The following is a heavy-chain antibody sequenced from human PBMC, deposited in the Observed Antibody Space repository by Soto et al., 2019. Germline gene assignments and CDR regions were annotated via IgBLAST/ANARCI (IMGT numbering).Heavy chain of an antibody. V-gene: IGHV1-2*04. D-gene: IGHD4-17*01. CDR3: ARGGRKSLYDYGDFRAFDI. J-gene: IGHJ3*02. CDR2: INPNSGGT. Sequence: QVQLVQSGAEVKKPGASVKVSCKASGYTFTGYYMHWVRQAPGQGLEWMGWINPNSGGTNYAQKFQGWVTMTRDTXXSXAXXELSRLRSDDTAVYYCARGGRKSLYDYGDFRAFDIWGQGTMVTVSS. CDR1: GYTFTGYY.